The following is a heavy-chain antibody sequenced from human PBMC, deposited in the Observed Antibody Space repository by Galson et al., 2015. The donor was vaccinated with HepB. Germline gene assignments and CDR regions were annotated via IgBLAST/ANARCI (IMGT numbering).Heavy chain of an antibody. CDR1: GFTFSSYG. J-gene: IGHJ6*03. CDR2: ISYDGSNK. D-gene: IGHD2-2*03. Sequence: SLRLSCAASGFTFSSYGMHWVRQAPGKGLEWVAVISYDGSNKYYADSVKGRFTISRDNSKNTLYLQMNSLRAEDTAMYYCAKDSGYCSSTSCYSSYYYYYYMDVWGKGTTVTVSS. CDR3: AKDSGYCSSTSCYSSYYYYYYMDV. V-gene: IGHV3-30*18.